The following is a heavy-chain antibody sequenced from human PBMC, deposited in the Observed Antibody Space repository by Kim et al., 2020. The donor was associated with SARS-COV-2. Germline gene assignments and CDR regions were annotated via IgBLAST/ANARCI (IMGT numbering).Heavy chain of an antibody. J-gene: IGHJ6*02. Sequence: KGRFTISRDNSTNTLYLQRNSLRAEDTAVYYCAKEGTVTGTDYGMDVWGQGTTVTVSS. CDR3: AKEGTVTGTDYGMDV. V-gene: IGHV3-23*01. D-gene: IGHD1-20*01.